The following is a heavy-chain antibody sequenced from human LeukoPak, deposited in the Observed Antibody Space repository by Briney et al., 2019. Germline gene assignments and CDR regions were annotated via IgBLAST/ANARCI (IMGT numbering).Heavy chain of an antibody. J-gene: IGHJ5*02. D-gene: IGHD2-15*01. CDR2: ITSSGSTI. CDR3: ARAGYCSGGSCIRSFDP. Sequence: GGSLRLSCAASGFTFSSYAMSRVRQAPGKGLEWVSYITSSGSTIYYADSVKGRFTISRDNAKNSLSLQMNSLRAEDTAVYYCARAGYCSGGSCIRSFDPWGQGTLVTVSS. V-gene: IGHV3-48*01. CDR1: GFTFSSYA.